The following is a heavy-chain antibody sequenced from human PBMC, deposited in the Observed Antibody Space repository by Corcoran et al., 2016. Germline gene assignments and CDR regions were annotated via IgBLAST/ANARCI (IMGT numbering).Heavy chain of an antibody. V-gene: IGHV3-73*01. CDR3: SRGIVGYGMDV. J-gene: IGHJ6*02. CDR1: GFTFSDSA. Sequence: VQLVESGGGLVKPGGSLRLSCSASGFTFSDSAIHWVRQASGKGLEWVGRIRSKANNYATMFAASVRGRFTISGDESKNTAYLQMNSLEIEDTAVYYCSRGIVGYGMDVWGQGTTVTVSS. D-gene: IGHD2-21*01. CDR2: IRSKANNYAT.